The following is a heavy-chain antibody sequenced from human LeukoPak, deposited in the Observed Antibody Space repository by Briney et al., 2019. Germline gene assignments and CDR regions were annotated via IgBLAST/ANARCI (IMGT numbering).Heavy chain of an antibody. CDR2: VYSGGST. Sequence: PGGSLRLSCTASGFSVSNNYMSWVRQAPGKGLEWISVVYSGGSTYYADSVKGRFTISRDNSKNTLYLQMNSLRAEDTAVYYCARAGRDGYNYADYWGQGTLVTVSS. CDR3: ARAGRDGYNYADY. V-gene: IGHV3-53*01. CDR1: GFSVSNNY. D-gene: IGHD5-24*01. J-gene: IGHJ4*02.